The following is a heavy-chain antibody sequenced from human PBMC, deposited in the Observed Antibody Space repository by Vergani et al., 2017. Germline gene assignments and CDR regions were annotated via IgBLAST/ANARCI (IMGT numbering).Heavy chain of an antibody. Sequence: QVQLVESGGGVVQPGRSLRLSCAASGFTFSSYAIHWVRQAPGKGLEWVAVISYDGSNKYYADSVKGRFTISRDNSKNTLYLQMNSLRAEDTAVYYCAKGARDYDFWSGYFDPWGQGTLVTVSS. CDR2: ISYDGSNK. V-gene: IGHV3-30*04. CDR1: GFTFSSYA. CDR3: AKGARDYDFWSGYFDP. D-gene: IGHD3-3*01. J-gene: IGHJ5*02.